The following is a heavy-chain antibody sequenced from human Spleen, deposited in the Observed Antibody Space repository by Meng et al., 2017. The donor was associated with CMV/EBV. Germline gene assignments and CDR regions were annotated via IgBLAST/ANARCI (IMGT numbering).Heavy chain of an antibody. J-gene: IGHJ3*01. CDR1: GGSISSYY. CDR2: VYYSGTT. CDR3: ARVGVKDRPVVTPDDAFDV. V-gene: IGHV4-59*01. Sequence: SETLSLTCTVSGGSISSYYWSWIRQPPGEGLEWIGYVYYSGTTEYNPSLKSRVTISVDTRKKQFSLKVNSVTAADTAVYYCARVGVKDRPVVTPDDAFDVWGQGTMVTVS. D-gene: IGHD4-23*01.